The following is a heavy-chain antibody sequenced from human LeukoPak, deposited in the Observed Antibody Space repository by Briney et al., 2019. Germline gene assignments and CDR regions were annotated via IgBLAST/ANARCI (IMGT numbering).Heavy chain of an antibody. D-gene: IGHD5-18*01. CDR1: GFTFNNHA. Sequence: GGSLRLSCAGSGFTFNNHAMSWVRQAPGKGLEWVSGINGNGASTYYSDSVKGRFTISRDNSKNTLYLQMSSLRAEDTAIYYCAKDQGYSYYYLDYWGQGTLDRVSS. V-gene: IGHV3-23*01. CDR3: AKDQGYSYYYLDY. CDR2: INGNGAST. J-gene: IGHJ4*02.